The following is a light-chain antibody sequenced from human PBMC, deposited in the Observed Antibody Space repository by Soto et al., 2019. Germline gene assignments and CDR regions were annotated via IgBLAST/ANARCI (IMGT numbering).Light chain of an antibody. J-gene: IGKJ1*01. CDR2: DAS. Sequence: EIVLTQSPATLSLSPGERATLSCRASQSVSSYLAWYQQKPGQAPRLLIYDASNRATGIPARFSGSGSGTDFTPTISSLEPEDFAVYYCQQRSNWPWTCGQGTKVDIK. CDR3: QQRSNWPWT. CDR1: QSVSSY. V-gene: IGKV3-11*01.